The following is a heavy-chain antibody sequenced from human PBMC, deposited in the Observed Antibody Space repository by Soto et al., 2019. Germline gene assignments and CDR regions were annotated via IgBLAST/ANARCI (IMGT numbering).Heavy chain of an antibody. Sequence: QVQLVESGGGVVQPGRSLRLSCAASGFTFSSYAMHWVRQAPGKGLEWVAVISYDGSNKYYADSVKGRFTISRDNSKNTLYLQMNSLRAEDTAVYYCARDVEEMATITGDYWGQGTLVTVSS. J-gene: IGHJ4*02. CDR1: GFTFSSYA. D-gene: IGHD5-12*01. V-gene: IGHV3-30-3*01. CDR2: ISYDGSNK. CDR3: ARDVEEMATITGDY.